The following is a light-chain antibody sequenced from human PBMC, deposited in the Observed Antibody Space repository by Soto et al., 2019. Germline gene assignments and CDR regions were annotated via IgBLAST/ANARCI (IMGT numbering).Light chain of an antibody. V-gene: IGKV1-5*03. J-gene: IGKJ4*01. CDR3: QQYDSCPLT. Sequence: DIQMTQSPSTLSASVGDRVTITCRASQSISSWLAWYQHKPGKAPNLLIYKASSLESGVPSRFSGSGSGTEFTLTVSSLQPDDFATYYCQQYDSCPLTFGGGTKVDIK. CDR2: KAS. CDR1: QSISSW.